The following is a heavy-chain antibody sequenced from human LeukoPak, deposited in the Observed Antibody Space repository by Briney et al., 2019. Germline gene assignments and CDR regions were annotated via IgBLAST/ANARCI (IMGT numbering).Heavy chain of an antibody. J-gene: IGHJ3*02. V-gene: IGHV3-30-3*01. CDR3: ARDRIRPWWEPGGWHNAFDI. CDR2: ISYDGSNK. Sequence: PGGSLRLSCAASGFTFSSYAMHWVRQAPGKGLEWVAVISYDGSNKYYADSVKGRFTISRDNSKNTLYLQMNSLRAEDTAVYYCARDRIRPWWEPGGWHNAFDIWGRGTMVTVSS. D-gene: IGHD2-15*01. CDR1: GFTFSSYA.